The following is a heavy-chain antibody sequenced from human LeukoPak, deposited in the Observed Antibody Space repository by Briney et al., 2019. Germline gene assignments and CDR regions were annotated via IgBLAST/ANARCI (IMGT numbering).Heavy chain of an antibody. CDR2: ISSSSSYI. J-gene: IGHJ4*02. CDR3: AREVVDCSSTSCYSDYFDY. V-gene: IGHV3-21*01. Sequence: GGSLRLSCAASGFTFSSYSMNWVRQAPGKGLEWVSSISSSSSYIYYADSVKGRFTISRDNAKNSLYLQMNSLRAEDTAVYYCAREVVDCSSTSCYSDYFDYWGQGTLVTVSS. CDR1: GFTFSSYS. D-gene: IGHD2-2*01.